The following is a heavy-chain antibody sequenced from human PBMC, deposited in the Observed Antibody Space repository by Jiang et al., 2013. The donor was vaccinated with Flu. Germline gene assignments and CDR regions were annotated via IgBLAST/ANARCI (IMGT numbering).Heavy chain of an antibody. D-gene: IGHD3-16*01. CDR3: ARRIPGSYDRSGFDI. CDR1: GGSISISSDY. CDR2: IYYTGST. J-gene: IGHJ3*02. Sequence: GSGLVKPSETLSLTCTVSGGSISISSDYWGWIRQPPGKGLEWIGSIYYTGSTYYNPSVKGRVTIDVDTSKNQVSLKLSSVTAADTAVFYCARRIPGSYDRSGFDIWGQGTMVTVSS. V-gene: IGHV4-39*01.